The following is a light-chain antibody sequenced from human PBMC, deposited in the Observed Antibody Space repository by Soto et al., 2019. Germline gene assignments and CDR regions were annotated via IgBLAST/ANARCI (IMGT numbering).Light chain of an antibody. Sequence: DIQMTQSPSSLSASVGDRVTITCRASQSISSYLNWYQQKPGKAPNLLIYAASSLQSGVPSRFSGSGSGTDFALTISRLQPEDFATYYCQQSYSTPLGFGQGTRLEIK. CDR2: AAS. CDR3: QQSYSTPLG. J-gene: IGKJ5*01. CDR1: QSISSY. V-gene: IGKV1-39*01.